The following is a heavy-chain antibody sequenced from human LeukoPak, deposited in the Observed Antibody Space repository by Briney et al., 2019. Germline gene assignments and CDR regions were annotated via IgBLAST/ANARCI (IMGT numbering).Heavy chain of an antibody. CDR2: ISSSGATK. D-gene: IGHD1-26*01. CDR1: GFTFSSYA. J-gene: IGHJ4*02. CDR3: ARATRGVGSNFDY. V-gene: IGHV3-48*03. Sequence: PGRSLRLSCAASGFTFSSYAMHWVRQAPGKGLEWVSYISSSGATKYYADSVKGRFTISRDNAKNSLYLQMNSLRAEDTAVYYCARATRGVGSNFDYWGQGTLVTVSS.